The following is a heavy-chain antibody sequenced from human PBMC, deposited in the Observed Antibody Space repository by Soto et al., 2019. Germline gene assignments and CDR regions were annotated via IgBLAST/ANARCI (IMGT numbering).Heavy chain of an antibody. CDR2: ISPSAATP. Sequence: GASVKVSCKASGYTLTSYSMHWVRQAPGQGLEWMGTISPSAATPRYAQKFQGRVTVTRDTSTSTVYMELNSLRSEDTAVYYCARDPLGYCTGGRCYYFDYWGQGPLVTVSS. J-gene: IGHJ4*02. CDR1: GYTLTSYS. V-gene: IGHV1-46*01. CDR3: ARDPLGYCTGGRCYYFDY. D-gene: IGHD2-8*02.